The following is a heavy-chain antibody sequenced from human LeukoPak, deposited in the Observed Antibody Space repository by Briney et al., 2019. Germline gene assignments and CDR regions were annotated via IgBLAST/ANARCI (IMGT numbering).Heavy chain of an antibody. Sequence: GGSLRLSCAASGFTFSNAWMSWVRQAPGKGLEWVANIKQDGSEKYYVDSLKGRFTISRDNAKNSLYLQMNSLRAEDTAVYYCARCGPYYYDSSGYDYWGQGTLVTVSS. J-gene: IGHJ4*02. CDR1: GFTFSNAW. CDR2: IKQDGSEK. D-gene: IGHD3-22*01. CDR3: ARCGPYYYDSSGYDY. V-gene: IGHV3-7*01.